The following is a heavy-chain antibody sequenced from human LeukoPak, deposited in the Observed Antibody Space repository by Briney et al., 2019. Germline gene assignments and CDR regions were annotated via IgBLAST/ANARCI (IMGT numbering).Heavy chain of an antibody. CDR2: ISGSGGST. J-gene: IGHJ4*02. Sequence: PGGSLRLSCAASGFTFSSYEMNWVRQAPGKGLEWVSGISGSGGSTYYADSVKGRFTISRDNSKNTLYLQMNSLRAEDTALYSCASALESPFGGVFVWGQGTLVTVSS. CDR3: ASALESPFGGVFV. V-gene: IGHV3-23*01. D-gene: IGHD3-16*02. CDR1: GFTFSSYE.